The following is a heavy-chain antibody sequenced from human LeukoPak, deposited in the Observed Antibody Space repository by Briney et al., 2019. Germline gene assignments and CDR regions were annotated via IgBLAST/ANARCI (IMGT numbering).Heavy chain of an antibody. Sequence: SETLSLTCSVSGGSVSIGTYYWSWIWQPPGKGLEWIGYIWSSGSTKYNPSLKSRVTISVDTSKNQFSLKLSSVTAADTAVYYCAREAAYYNSGSRPIDSWGQGTLVAVSS. CDR2: IWSSGST. V-gene: IGHV4-61*01. D-gene: IGHD3-10*01. CDR1: GGSVSIGTYY. CDR3: AREAAYYNSGSRPIDS. J-gene: IGHJ4*02.